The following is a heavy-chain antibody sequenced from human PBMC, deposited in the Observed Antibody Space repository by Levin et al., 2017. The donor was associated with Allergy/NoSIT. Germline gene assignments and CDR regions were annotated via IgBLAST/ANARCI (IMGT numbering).Heavy chain of an antibody. CDR1: GGSVSSGSYY. J-gene: IGHJ4*02. V-gene: IGHV4-61*01. D-gene: IGHD1-26*01. Sequence: SETLSLTCTVSGGSVSSGSYYWSWIRQPPGKGLEWIGYIYYSGSTNYNPSLKSRVTISVDTSKNQFSLKLSSVTAADTAVYYCARARGYNGHGYWGQGTLVTVSS. CDR3: ARARGYNGHGY. CDR2: IYYSGST.